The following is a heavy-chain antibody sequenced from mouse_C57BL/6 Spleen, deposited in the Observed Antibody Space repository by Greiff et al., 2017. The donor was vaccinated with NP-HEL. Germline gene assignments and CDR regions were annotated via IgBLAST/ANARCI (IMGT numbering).Heavy chain of an antibody. J-gene: IGHJ4*01. V-gene: IGHV1-55*01. CDR1: GYTFTSYW. D-gene: IGHD2-2*01. Sequence: QVQLQQPGAELVKPGASVKMSCKASGYTFTSYWITWVKQRPGQGLEWIGDIYPGSGSTNYNEKFKSKATLTVDKSSSTAYMQLSSLTSEDSAVYYCDSEGYGYDWYAMDYWGQGTSVTVSS. CDR3: DSEGYGYDWYAMDY. CDR2: IYPGSGST.